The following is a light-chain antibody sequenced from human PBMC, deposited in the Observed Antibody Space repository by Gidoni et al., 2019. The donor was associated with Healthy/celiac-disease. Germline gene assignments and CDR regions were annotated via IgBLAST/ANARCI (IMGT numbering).Light chain of an antibody. J-gene: IGKJ3*01. V-gene: IGKV1-33*01. CDR1: QDISNY. CDR3: QQYDNLFT. Sequence: DIQMTQSPSSLSASVGDRVTITCQASQDISNYLNWYHQKPGKAPKLLIYDASNLETGVPSRFSGSGSGTDFTFTISSLQPEDIATYYCQQYDNLFTFGPGTKVEIK. CDR2: DAS.